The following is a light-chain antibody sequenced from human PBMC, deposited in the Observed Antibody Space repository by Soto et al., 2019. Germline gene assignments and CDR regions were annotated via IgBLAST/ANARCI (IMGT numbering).Light chain of an antibody. V-gene: IGKV2-28*01. Sequence: DIVLTQTPLSLSVTPGQPASISCKSSQTLRHSDGRTYVYWYLQKPGQSPQLLIYLGSNRASGVPDRFSGSGSGTDFTLKISRVEAEDVGVYYCMQPLQSWTFGQGTKVDIK. CDR1: QTLRHSDGRTY. CDR2: LGS. J-gene: IGKJ1*01. CDR3: MQPLQSWT.